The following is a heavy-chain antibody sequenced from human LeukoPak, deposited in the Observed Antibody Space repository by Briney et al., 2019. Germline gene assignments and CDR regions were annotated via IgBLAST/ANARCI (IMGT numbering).Heavy chain of an antibody. D-gene: IGHD6-19*01. CDR1: GYTFTGYY. CDR2: IKPNSGGT. Sequence: GASVKVSCKASGYTFTGYYVHWVRQAPGQGLEWMGWIKPNSGGTNYAQNFQGRVTMTRDTSISTAYMELSRLRSDDTAVYYCARESAVAGLFYFDYWGQGTLVTVSS. J-gene: IGHJ4*02. CDR3: ARESAVAGLFYFDY. V-gene: IGHV1-2*02.